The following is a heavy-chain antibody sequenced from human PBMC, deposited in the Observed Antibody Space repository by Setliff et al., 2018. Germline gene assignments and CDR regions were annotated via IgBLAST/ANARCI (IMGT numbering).Heavy chain of an antibody. CDR1: GGSVNSGYDN. D-gene: IGHD6-19*01. J-gene: IGHJ6*03. Sequence: TLSLTCTVSGGSVNSGYDNWNWLRQPAGKGLEWIGHINRRGSTNFSPSLKSRVTVSLDTSKNQFSLNLTSVTAADTAVYYCARASSGWYSAYYYYMDVWGKGTTVTVSS. V-gene: IGHV4-61*09. CDR2: INRRGST. CDR3: ARASSGWYSAYYYYMDV.